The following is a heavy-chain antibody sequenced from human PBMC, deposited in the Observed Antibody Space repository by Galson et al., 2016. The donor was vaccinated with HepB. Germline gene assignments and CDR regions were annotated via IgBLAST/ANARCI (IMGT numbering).Heavy chain of an antibody. CDR1: GFTFSSYA. D-gene: IGHD3-10*01. Sequence: SLRLSCAASGFTFSSYAMHWVRQAPGKGLEWVSVISYDGSNKYYADSVKGRFTISRDNSKNTLYLQMNSLIPEDTAVYYCARELWCGELLSVCLDYWGQGTLVTVSS. CDR3: ARELWCGELLSVCLDY. J-gene: IGHJ4*02. V-gene: IGHV3-30-3*01. CDR2: ISYDGSNK.